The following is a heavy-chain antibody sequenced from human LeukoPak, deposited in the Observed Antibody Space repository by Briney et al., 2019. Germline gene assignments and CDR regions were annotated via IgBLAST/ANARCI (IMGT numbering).Heavy chain of an antibody. Sequence: PGGSLRLSCAASGFTSSNYAMSWVRQAPGKGLEWVSAISGSGGSTYYADADSVKGRFTISRDNSQNTVYLQMNSLRAEDTAVYYCAKGKAMEWDDAFDIWGQGTVVTVSS. V-gene: IGHV3-23*01. J-gene: IGHJ3*02. D-gene: IGHD3-3*01. CDR3: AKGKAMEWDDAFDI. CDR1: GFTSSNYA. CDR2: ISGSGGST.